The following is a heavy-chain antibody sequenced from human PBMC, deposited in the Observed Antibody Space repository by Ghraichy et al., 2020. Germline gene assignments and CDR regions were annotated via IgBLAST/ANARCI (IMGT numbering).Heavy chain of an antibody. CDR3: TKSSLFTTFGRFCDN. D-gene: IGHD3-16*01. CDR2: ISGGGGST. Sequence: LSLTCAASGFRFNMYAMSWVRQAPGKGLEWVSSISGGGGSTYYTDSVKGRFTISRDASNNTVSLQMNNLRVEDTAVYYCTKSSLFTTFGRFCDNWGRGALVTVSS. J-gene: IGHJ4*02. CDR1: GFRFNMYA. V-gene: IGHV3-23*01.